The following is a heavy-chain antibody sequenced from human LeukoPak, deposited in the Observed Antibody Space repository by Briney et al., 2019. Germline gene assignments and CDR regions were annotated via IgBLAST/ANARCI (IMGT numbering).Heavy chain of an antibody. CDR2: ISYTGTT. D-gene: IGHD1-26*01. J-gene: IGHJ4*02. Sequence: SQTLSLTCTVSGGSISSSSYYWGWIRRPPGKGLEWIGTISYTGTTFYNPALRSRVTISLDTSKNQFSLKLSSVTAADTAVYYCARHGLVGATIGYFDYWGQGTLVTVSS. CDR1: GGSISSSSYY. V-gene: IGHV4-39*01. CDR3: ARHGLVGATIGYFDY.